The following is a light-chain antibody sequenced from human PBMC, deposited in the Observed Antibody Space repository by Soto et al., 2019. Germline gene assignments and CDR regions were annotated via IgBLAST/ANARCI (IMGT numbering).Light chain of an antibody. CDR3: QQRSDWPPIT. CDR2: DAS. Sequence: TVLTQSPATLSLSPGERATLSCRASQSVGDYLAWYQQKPGQAPRLLIHDASNRAAGVPYRFRGSGSGTDFTLTISSVEPEDFGVYYCQQRSDWPPITFGQGTRLEIK. V-gene: IGKV3-11*01. CDR1: QSVGDY. J-gene: IGKJ5*01.